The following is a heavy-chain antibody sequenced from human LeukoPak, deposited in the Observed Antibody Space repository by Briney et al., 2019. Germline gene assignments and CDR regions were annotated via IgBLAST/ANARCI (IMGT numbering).Heavy chain of an antibody. Sequence: VKVSCKVSGYTFTDYYMHWVQQAPGKGLEWMGLVDPEDGETIYAEKFQGRVTITADTSTDTAYMELSSLRSEDTAVYYCATSFLRGGSSTNEDYWGQGTLVTVSS. CDR2: VDPEDGET. CDR3: ATSFLRGGSSTNEDY. D-gene: IGHD2-2*01. V-gene: IGHV1-69-2*01. CDR1: GYTFTDYY. J-gene: IGHJ4*02.